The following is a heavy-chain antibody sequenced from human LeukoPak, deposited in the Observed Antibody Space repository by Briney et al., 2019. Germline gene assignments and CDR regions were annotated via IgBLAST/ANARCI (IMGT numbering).Heavy chain of an antibody. D-gene: IGHD6-19*01. V-gene: IGHV4-30-2*01. J-gene: IGHJ4*02. CDR3: ARDVGIAVAGIDY. CDR2: IYHSGST. Sequence: PSETLSLTCTVSGGSISSGGYYWSWIRQPPGKGLEWIGYIYHSGSTYYNPSLKSRVTISVDRSKNQFSLKLSSVTAADTAVYYCARDVGIAVAGIDYWGQGTLVTVSS. CDR1: GGSISSGGYY.